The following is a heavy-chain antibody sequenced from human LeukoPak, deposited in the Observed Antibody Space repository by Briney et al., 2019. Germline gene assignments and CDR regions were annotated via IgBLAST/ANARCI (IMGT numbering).Heavy chain of an antibody. Sequence: SETLSLTCTVSRGSISSSIYYWDWIRQPPGKGLEWIATIHSSGSTYYNPSLKSRVTISANTSKTQFSLKLYSVTAADTAVYYCARHDSDGGIIWLDPSGDGEPGTVSS. CDR1: RGSISSSIYY. CDR2: IHSSGST. CDR3: ARHDSDGGIIWLDP. D-gene: IGHD3-16*01. V-gene: IGHV4-39*01. J-gene: IGHJ5*02.